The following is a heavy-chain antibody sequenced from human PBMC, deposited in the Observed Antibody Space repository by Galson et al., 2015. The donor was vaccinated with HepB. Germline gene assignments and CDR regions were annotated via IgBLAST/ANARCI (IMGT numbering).Heavy chain of an antibody. CDR2: IKKDGTQR. J-gene: IGHJ4*02. CDR1: GITFSNFW. V-gene: IGHV3-7*01. CDR3: YVGHYFNS. D-gene: IGHD3-16*01. Sequence: SLRLSCAASGITFSNFWLTWVRQAPGKGLEWVASIKKDGTQRNYVDSVKGRFTISRDNAKQSLYLQMDGLRAEDTAIYYCYVGHYFNSWGQGTLVTVSS.